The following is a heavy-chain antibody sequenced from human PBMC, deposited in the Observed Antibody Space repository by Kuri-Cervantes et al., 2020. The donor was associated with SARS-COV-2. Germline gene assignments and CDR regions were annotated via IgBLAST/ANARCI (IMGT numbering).Heavy chain of an antibody. CDR3: AVSSWYFSPDV. CDR1: GYTFTSYY. Sequence: ASVKVSCKASGYTFTSYYMHWVRQAPGQGLEWMGIINPSGSSTSYAQKFQGRVTMTTDTSTSTAYMELRSLRSDDTAVYYCAVSSWYFSPDVWGQGTTVTVSS. J-gene: IGHJ6*02. CDR2: INPSGSST. D-gene: IGHD6-13*01. V-gene: IGHV1-46*01.